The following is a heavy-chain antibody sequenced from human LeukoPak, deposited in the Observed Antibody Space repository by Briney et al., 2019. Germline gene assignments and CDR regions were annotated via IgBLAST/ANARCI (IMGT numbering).Heavy chain of an antibody. Sequence: PGGSLRLSCAASGVTFSGYDLHWVRQSTRKGLEWVSAIGPAGDTYYSGSVKGRFTISREDAQNSFDLQMNSLRAGDTAVYYCARGTITTVTDSWGPGTLVTVSS. CDR3: ARGTITTVTDS. J-gene: IGHJ4*02. CDR2: IGPAGDT. CDR1: GVTFSGYD. D-gene: IGHD4-17*01. V-gene: IGHV3-13*01.